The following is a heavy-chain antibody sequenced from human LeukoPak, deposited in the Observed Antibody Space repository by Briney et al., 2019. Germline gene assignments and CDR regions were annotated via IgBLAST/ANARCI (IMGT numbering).Heavy chain of an antibody. CDR3: ARGGPPDYYYYYMDV. J-gene: IGHJ6*03. CDR1: GDSVSSSNGA. Sequence: SQTLSLTCAISGDSVSSSNGAWNWIRQSPSRGLEWLGRTYYRSKWYNDYAVSVKSRITINPDTSKNHFSLQLNSVTPEDTAVYYCARGGPPDYYYYYMDVWGKGTTVTVSS. V-gene: IGHV6-1*01. CDR2: TYYRSKWYN.